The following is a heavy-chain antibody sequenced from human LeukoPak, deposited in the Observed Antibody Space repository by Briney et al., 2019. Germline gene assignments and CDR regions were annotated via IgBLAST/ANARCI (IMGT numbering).Heavy chain of an antibody. J-gene: IGHJ5*02. Sequence: QPGGSLRLSCAASGFTVRSKFMPWVRQAPGKGLEWVSVIYSGGSTYYADSVKGRFTISRDNSKNTLYLQMNSLRAEDTAVYYCAIWFGELSGSWGQGTLVTVSS. D-gene: IGHD3-10*01. CDR2: IYSGGST. CDR3: AIWFGELSGS. V-gene: IGHV3-53*01. CDR1: GFTVRSKF.